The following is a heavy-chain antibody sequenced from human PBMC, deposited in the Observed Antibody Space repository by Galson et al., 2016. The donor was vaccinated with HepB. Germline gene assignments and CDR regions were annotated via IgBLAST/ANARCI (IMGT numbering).Heavy chain of an antibody. CDR3: ARVRPRSGYCFDY. D-gene: IGHD5-12*01. J-gene: IGHJ4*02. V-gene: IGHV3-21*01. Sequence: SLRLSCAASGFSFSIYSMNWVRQAPGKGLEWVSSISSSNTYIDYADSVKGRFTISRDNAKNSLYLQMSSLRVEDTAVYYCARVRPRSGYCFDYWGQGTLVTVSS. CDR2: ISSSNTYI. CDR1: GFSFSIYS.